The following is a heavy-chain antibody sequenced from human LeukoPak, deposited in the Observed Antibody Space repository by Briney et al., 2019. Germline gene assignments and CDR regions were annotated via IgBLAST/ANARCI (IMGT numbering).Heavy chain of an antibody. V-gene: IGHV3-21*01. CDR1: GFTLSSYA. Sequence: GGSLRLSCAASGFTLSSYAMSWVRQAPGKGLEWVSSISSSSSYIYYADSVKGRFTISRDNAKNSLYLQMNSLRAEDTAVYYCARASTLWFGELSFDYWGQGTLVTVSS. CDR3: ARASTLWFGELSFDY. CDR2: ISSSSSYI. D-gene: IGHD3-10*01. J-gene: IGHJ4*02.